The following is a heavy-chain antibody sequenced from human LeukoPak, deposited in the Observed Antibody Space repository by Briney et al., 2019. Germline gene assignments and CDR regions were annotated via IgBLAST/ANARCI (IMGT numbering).Heavy chain of an antibody. D-gene: IGHD4-23*01. CDR2: IYHSGHT. CDR3: ARGGGNSYFDY. V-gene: IGHV4-38-2*02. Sequence: SETLSLTCSVSPYSISTGHYWGWIRQPPGKGLEWIGSIYHSGHTYYNPSLKSRVTISVDTSKNQFSLKLSSVTAADTAVYYCARGGGNSYFDYWGQGTLVTVSS. CDR1: PYSISTGHY. J-gene: IGHJ4*02.